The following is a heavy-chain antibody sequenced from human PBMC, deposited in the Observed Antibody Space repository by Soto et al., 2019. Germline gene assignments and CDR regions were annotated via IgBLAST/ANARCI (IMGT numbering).Heavy chain of an antibody. Sequence: PSETLSLTCTVAGASISSYYWSWIRQSPVKGLEWIGHIHSSGITKFNPSLKSRVTISVDTSKHQFSLNLSSVTAADTAVYYCARDSHSGSPYYYYGMDVWGQGTTVTVSS. CDR2: IHSSGIT. V-gene: IGHV4-59*01. J-gene: IGHJ6*02. D-gene: IGHD3-16*01. CDR3: ARDSHSGSPYYYYGMDV. CDR1: GASISSYY.